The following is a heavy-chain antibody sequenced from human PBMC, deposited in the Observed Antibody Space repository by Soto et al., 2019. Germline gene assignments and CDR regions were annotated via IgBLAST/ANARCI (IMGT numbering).Heavy chain of an antibody. D-gene: IGHD5-18*01. J-gene: IGHJ4*02. CDR2: IYYSGST. Sequence: PSETLSLTCTVSGGSISSGGYYWSWIRQHPGKGLEWIGYIYYSGSTYYNPSLKSRVTISVDTSKNQFSLKLSSVTAADTAVYYCARVYSYGSVGKGYLDYWGQGTLVTVSS. CDR1: GGSISSGGYY. CDR3: ARVYSYGSVGKGYLDY. V-gene: IGHV4-31*03.